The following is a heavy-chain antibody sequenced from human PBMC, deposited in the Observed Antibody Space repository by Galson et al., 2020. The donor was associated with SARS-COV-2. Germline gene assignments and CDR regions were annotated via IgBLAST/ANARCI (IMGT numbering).Heavy chain of an antibody. CDR3: ARDHTGNYYYGMDV. CDR1: GFTFSSYA. CDR2: ISYDGSNK. D-gene: IGHD5-18*01. J-gene: IGHJ6*02. Sequence: GGSLILSCAASGFTFSSYAMHWVRQAPGKGLEWVAVISYDGSNKYYADSVKGRFTISRDNSKNTLYLQMNSLRAEDTAVYYCARDHTGNYYYGMDVWGQGTTVTVSS. V-gene: IGHV3-30*01.